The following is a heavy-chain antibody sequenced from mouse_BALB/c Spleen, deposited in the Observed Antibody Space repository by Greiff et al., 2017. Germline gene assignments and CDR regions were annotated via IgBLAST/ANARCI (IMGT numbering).Heavy chain of an antibody. Sequence: VQLQQSGAELMKPGASVKISCKASGYSFTGYFMNWVKQSHRKSLEWIGRINPYNGDTFYNQKFKGKATLTVDKSSSTAHMELLSLTSEDSAVYYCGRSDYDYGYAIDYWGQGTSVTVSS. CDR3: GRSDYDYGYAIDY. CDR1: GYSFTGYF. CDR2: INPYNGDT. D-gene: IGHD2-4*01. J-gene: IGHJ4*01. V-gene: IGHV1-37*01.